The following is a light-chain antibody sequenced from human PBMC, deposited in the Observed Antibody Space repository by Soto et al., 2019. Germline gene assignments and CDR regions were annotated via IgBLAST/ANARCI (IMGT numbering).Light chain of an antibody. J-gene: IGKJ1*01. CDR2: AAS. CDR3: HQYGSSITWT. V-gene: IGKV3-20*01. Sequence: EVVLTQSPGTVSLSPGERATLSCRASQSVTSNYLAWYQQKPGQAPRLLIYAASSRATGIPDRFSVRGSGTDFTLSISRLEPEDFAVYYCHQYGSSITWTFGQGTKVEI. CDR1: QSVTSNY.